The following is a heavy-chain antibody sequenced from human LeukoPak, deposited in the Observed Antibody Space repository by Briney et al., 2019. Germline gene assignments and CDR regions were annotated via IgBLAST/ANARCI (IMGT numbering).Heavy chain of an antibody. D-gene: IGHD3-22*01. J-gene: IGHJ4*02. CDR1: GGTFSSYA. CDR2: IIPILGIA. Sequence: SVKVSCKASGGTFSSYAISWVRQAPGQGLEWMGRIIPILGIANYAQKFQGRVTITADKSTSTAYMELSSLRSEDTAVYYCARDIRGYYDSSGYFVPLDYWGQGTLVTVSS. CDR3: ARDIRGYYDSSGYFVPLDY. V-gene: IGHV1-69*04.